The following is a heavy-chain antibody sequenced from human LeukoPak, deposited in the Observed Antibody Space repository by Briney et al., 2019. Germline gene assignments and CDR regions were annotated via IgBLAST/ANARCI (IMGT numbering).Heavy chain of an antibody. CDR2: INPSGGST. CDR1: GCTFTSYY. V-gene: IGHV1-46*01. CDR3: ARAEHFYGSGSYYLGY. J-gene: IGHJ4*02. D-gene: IGHD3-10*01. Sequence: ASVKVSCTASGCTFTSYYMHWVRQAPGQGLEWMGIINPSGGSTSYAQKFQGRVTMTMDTSTSTVYMELSSLRSEDTAVYYCARAEHFYGSGSYYLGYWGQGTLVTVSS.